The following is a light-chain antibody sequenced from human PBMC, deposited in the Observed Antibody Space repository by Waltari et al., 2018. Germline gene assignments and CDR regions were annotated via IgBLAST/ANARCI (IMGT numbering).Light chain of an antibody. V-gene: IGKV1-6*01. Sequence: AIQMTQSPSSLSASVGDRITITCRASQGIRNDLGWYQQKPGKAPSLRIYAASSLQSGVPSRFSGSGSGTDFTLTISSLQPEDFATYYCLQDYNYPHTFGQGTKVEIK. CDR1: QGIRND. CDR2: AAS. J-gene: IGKJ1*01. CDR3: LQDYNYPHT.